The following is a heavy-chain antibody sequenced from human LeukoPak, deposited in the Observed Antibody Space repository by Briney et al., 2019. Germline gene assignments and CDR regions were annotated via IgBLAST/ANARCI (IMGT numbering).Heavy chain of an antibody. CDR2: INTNTGNP. J-gene: IGHJ3*02. V-gene: IGHV7-4-1*02. CDR3: ASPTRDFDLMGDAFDI. D-gene: IGHD3-9*01. CDR1: GYTFTSYA. Sequence: GAAVKVSCKASGYTFTSYAMNWVRQAPGQGLEWMGWINTNTGNPTYAQGFTGRLVFSLDTSVSTAYLQISSLKAEDTAVYYCASPTRDFDLMGDAFDIWGQGTMVTVSS.